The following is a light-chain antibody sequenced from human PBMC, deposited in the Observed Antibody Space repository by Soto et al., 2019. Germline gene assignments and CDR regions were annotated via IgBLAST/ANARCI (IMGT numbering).Light chain of an antibody. V-gene: IGKV1-39*01. CDR3: QQSYNTLWT. CDR2: AAS. J-gene: IGKJ1*01. CDR1: QSIRSY. Sequence: DIRMTQSPSSLSASVGDIVTITCRASQSIRSYLNWYQQKPGKAPKLLISAASSLQSGVPSRFSGSGSGTDFALTISSLQPEDFATYYCQQSYNTLWTFGQGTKVDIK.